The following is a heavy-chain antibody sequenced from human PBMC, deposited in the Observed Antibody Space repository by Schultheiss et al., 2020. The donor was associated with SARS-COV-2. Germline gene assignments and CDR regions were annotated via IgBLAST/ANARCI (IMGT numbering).Heavy chain of an antibody. V-gene: IGHV3-23*01. D-gene: IGHD5-24*01. CDR2: ISGSGGST. CDR3: AKVRSSGGVEMVY. Sequence: GGSLRLSCAASGFIFSSYGMHWVRQAPGKGLEWVSAISGSGGSTYYADSVKGRFTISRDNSKNTLYLQMNSLRAEDTAVYYCAKVRSSGGVEMVYWGQGTLVTVSS. J-gene: IGHJ4*02. CDR1: GFIFSSYG.